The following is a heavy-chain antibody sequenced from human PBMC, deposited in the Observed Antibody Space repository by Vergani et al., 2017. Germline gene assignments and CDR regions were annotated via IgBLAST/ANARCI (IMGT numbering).Heavy chain of an antibody. V-gene: IGHV4-34*01. CDR1: GGSFSGYY. J-gene: IGHJ5*02. D-gene: IGHD3-9*01. CDR2: INHSGST. CDR3: ARVGRLRYFDWSGGQKKNNWFDP. Sequence: QVQLQESGPGLVKPSETLSLTCAVYGGSFSGYYWSWIRQPPGKGLEWIGEINHSGSTNYNPSLKSRVTISVDTSKNQFSLKLSSVTAADTAVYYCARVGRLRYFDWSGGQKKNNWFDPWGQGTLVTVSS.